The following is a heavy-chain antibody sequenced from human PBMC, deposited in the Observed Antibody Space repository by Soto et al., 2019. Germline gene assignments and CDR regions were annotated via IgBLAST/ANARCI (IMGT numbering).Heavy chain of an antibody. CDR3: AKVNADDYVFEY. V-gene: IGHV3-30*18. J-gene: IGHJ4*02. CDR1: GFTFSSYG. CDR2: ISYDGSHK. Sequence: QVQLVESGGGVVQPGRSLRLSCAASGFTFSSYGMHWVRQAPGKGLEWVAVISYDGSHKDYADSVKGRFTISRDNSKNTLYLQMNSLRAEDTAVYYCAKVNADDYVFEYWGQGGLVTVSS. D-gene: IGHD4-17*01.